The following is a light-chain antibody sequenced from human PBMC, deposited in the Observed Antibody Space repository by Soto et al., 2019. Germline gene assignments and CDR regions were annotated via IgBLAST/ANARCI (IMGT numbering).Light chain of an antibody. V-gene: IGKV3-11*01. J-gene: IGKJ4*01. CDR3: QQRVDWLT. CDR1: QSVSIY. Sequence: EIVLTPSPGTLSLSPGDRATLSCRASQSVSIYLAWYQQKPGQAPRLLIYDASNGVTGIPARFSGSGSGTDFTLTISSVEPEDFAVYYCQQRVDWLTFGGGTKLEIK. CDR2: DAS.